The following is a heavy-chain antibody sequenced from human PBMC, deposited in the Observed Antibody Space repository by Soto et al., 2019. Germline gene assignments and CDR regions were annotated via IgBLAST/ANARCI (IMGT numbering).Heavy chain of an antibody. CDR3: TTASEWSDGDY. V-gene: IGHV4-61*08. Sequence: SETLSLTCAVSGGSISSGGYSWSWIRQPPGKGLEWIGYIYHSGSTNYNPSLKSRVTISVDTSKNQFSLKLNSVTAADTAVYYCTTASEWSDGDYWGQGTLVTVSS. CDR1: GGSISSGGYS. CDR2: IYHSGST. D-gene: IGHD3-3*01. J-gene: IGHJ4*02.